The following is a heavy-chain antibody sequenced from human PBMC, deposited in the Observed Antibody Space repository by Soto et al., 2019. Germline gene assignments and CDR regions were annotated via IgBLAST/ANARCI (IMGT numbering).Heavy chain of an antibody. J-gene: IGHJ4*02. CDR3: ARAPITGDSYYFDY. V-gene: IGHV4-30-2*01. CDR1: GDSYSISTYS. Sequence: SETLSLTCNMSGDSYSISTYSWSWIRQPPGKALQWIGFIYQSGVTSYNPSLASRVSISLDRSNNQFSLKLSSVTAADTAVYYCARAPITGDSYYFDYWGQGTLVTVSS. CDR2: IYQSGVT. D-gene: IGHD7-27*01.